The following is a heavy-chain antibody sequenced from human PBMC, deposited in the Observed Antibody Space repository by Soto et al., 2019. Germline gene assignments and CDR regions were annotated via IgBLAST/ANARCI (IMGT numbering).Heavy chain of an antibody. CDR2: INHSGST. D-gene: IGHD2-21*02. Sequence: QVQLQQWGAGLLKPSETLSLTCAVYGGSFSGYYWSWIRQPPGKGLEWIGEINHSGSTNYNPSLKSRVTISVDTSKNQFSLKLSSVTAADTAVYYCAREGDNCGGDCYSYNWFDPWGQGTLITVSS. J-gene: IGHJ5*02. CDR3: AREGDNCGGDCYSYNWFDP. V-gene: IGHV4-34*01. CDR1: GGSFSGYY.